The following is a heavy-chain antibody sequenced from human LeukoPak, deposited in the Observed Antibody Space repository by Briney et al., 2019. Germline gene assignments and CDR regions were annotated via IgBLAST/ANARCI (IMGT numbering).Heavy chain of an antibody. J-gene: IGHJ5*02. CDR3: ARSMVRGVLNWFDP. D-gene: IGHD3-10*01. CDR2: IYYSGST. CDR1: GGSISSGDYY. Sequence: PSEPLSLPCTVSGGSISSGDYYWSWIRQPPGKGLEWIGYIYYSGSTCYNPSLKSRVTISVDTSKNQFSLKLSSVTAADTAVYYCARSMVRGVLNWFDPWGQGTLVTVSS. V-gene: IGHV4-30-4*01.